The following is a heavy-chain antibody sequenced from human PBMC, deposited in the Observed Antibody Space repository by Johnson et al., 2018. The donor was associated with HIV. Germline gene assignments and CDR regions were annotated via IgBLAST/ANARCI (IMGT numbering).Heavy chain of an antibody. CDR1: GFTFNRYA. V-gene: IGHV3-30*04. D-gene: IGHD1-26*01. Sequence: QVQLVESGGGVVQPGRSLRLSCAASGFTFNRYAMHWVRQAPGKGLEWVAVISYDGSNKYYADSVKGRFTISRDNSKNTLYLQMNSLRAEDTAVYHCARDRIVGADYDAFDIWGQGTMVTVSS. J-gene: IGHJ3*02. CDR3: ARDRIVGADYDAFDI. CDR2: ISYDGSNK.